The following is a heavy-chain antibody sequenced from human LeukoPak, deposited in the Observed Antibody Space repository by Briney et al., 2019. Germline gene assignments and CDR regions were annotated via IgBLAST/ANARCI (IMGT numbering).Heavy chain of an antibody. J-gene: IGHJ4*02. CDR1: GYTFTSYA. CDR2: INVGNGNT. Sequence: ASVKVSCKASGYTFTSYAMHWVRQAPGQRLEWMGWINVGNGNTKYSQKLQGRVTITRDTSASTAYMELSSLRSEDTAVYYCARSIVGATLDYWGQGTLVTVSS. CDR3: ARSIVGATLDY. V-gene: IGHV1-3*01. D-gene: IGHD1-26*01.